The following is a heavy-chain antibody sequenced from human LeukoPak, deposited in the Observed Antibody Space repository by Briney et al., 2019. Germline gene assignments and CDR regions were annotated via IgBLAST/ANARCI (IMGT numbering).Heavy chain of an antibody. Sequence: PSETLSLTCTVSGGSISSYYWSWIRQPPGKGLEWIGYIYYSGSTNYSPSLKSRVTISVDTSNNQFSLNLSSVTAADTAVYYCARGNDYSSSRIDYWGQGTLVTVSS. V-gene: IGHV4-59*01. CDR1: GGSISSYY. D-gene: IGHD6-6*01. CDR3: ARGNDYSSSRIDY. J-gene: IGHJ4*02. CDR2: IYYSGST.